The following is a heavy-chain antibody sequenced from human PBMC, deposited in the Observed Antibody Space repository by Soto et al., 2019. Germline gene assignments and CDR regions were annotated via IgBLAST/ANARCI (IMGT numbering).Heavy chain of an antibody. V-gene: IGHV4-31*03. CDR2: IYYSGST. J-gene: IGHJ6*02. CDR3: ARDRLMATAGTARHYFGLDV. CDR1: GGSIRSGGYY. Sequence: SETLSLTCTVSGGSIRSGGYYWSWVRQSPRRGLEWIGNIYYSGSTYYNPSLKSRLTISVDTSRNQFSLNLSSVTAADTAVYYCARDRLMATAGTARHYFGLDVWGQGTTVTVSS. D-gene: IGHD5-18*01.